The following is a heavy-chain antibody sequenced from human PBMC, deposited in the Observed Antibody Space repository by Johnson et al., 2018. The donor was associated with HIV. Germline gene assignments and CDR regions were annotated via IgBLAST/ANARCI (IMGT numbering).Heavy chain of an antibody. CDR1: GFTFSDYY. CDR3: VWYCSGGCSSAFDI. V-gene: IGHV3-11*04. J-gene: IGHJ3*02. D-gene: IGHD2-15*01. Sequence: QVQLVESGGGLVKPGGSLRLSCAASGFTFSDYYMSWIRQTPGKGLAWVSYTSSSGSTIYYADSVKGRFTISRDNAKNSLYLQMNSLRAEDTAVYYCVWYCSGGCSSAFDIWGQGTRVTVSS. CDR2: TSSSGSTI.